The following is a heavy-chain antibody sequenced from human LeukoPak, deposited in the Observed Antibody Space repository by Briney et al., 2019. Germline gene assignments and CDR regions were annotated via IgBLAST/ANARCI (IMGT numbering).Heavy chain of an antibody. CDR2: ISSSSSYI. Sequence: PGGSLRLSCAASGFTFSSYSMNWVRQAPGKGLEWVSSISSSSSYIYYADSVKGRFTISRDNAKNSLYLQMNSLRAEDTAVYYCARDREMATEGSLDYWGQGTLVTVSS. CDR3: ARDREMATEGSLDY. CDR1: GFTFSSYS. V-gene: IGHV3-21*01. D-gene: IGHD5-24*01. J-gene: IGHJ4*02.